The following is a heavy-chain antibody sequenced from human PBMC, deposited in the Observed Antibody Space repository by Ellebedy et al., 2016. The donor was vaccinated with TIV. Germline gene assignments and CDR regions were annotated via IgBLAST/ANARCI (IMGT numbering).Heavy chain of an antibody. J-gene: IGHJ4*02. D-gene: IGHD6-13*01. CDR2: IYSGGST. V-gene: IGHV3-53*01. Sequence: GESLKISCSASGFSVRSNYMSWVRQAPGKGLEWVSVIYSGGSTYYAYSVKGRFTISRDNSKNTLYLQMNRLRAEDTAVYYCAKAHKQIAAAGSDFYYWGQGTLVTVSS. CDR1: GFSVRSNY. CDR3: AKAHKQIAAAGSDFYY.